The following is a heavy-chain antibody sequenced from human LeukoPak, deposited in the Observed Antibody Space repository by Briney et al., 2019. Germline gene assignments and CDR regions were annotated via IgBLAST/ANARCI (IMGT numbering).Heavy chain of an antibody. CDR1: GGSNSSYY. CDR2: IYYSGST. Sequence: SETLSLTCTVSGGSNSSYYWSWIRQPPGKGLEWIGYIYYSGSTNYNPSLKSRVTISVDTSKNHFSLWLYSVTSADTAVYYCAREFYFASGAYYFDLWGRGTLVTVSS. D-gene: IGHD3-10*01. J-gene: IGHJ4*02. CDR3: AREFYFASGAYYFDL. V-gene: IGHV4-59*01.